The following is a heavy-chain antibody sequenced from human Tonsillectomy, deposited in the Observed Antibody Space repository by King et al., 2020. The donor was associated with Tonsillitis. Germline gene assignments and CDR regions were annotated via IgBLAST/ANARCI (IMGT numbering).Heavy chain of an antibody. Sequence: QLQESGPGLVKPSQTLSLTCAVSGGSISSGGYSWSWIRQPPGKGLEWSGYIYYSGSTYYNPSLKSRVTISVDTSKNQFSLKLRSVTAADTAVYYCARVSRRGVRDKDYWGQGTLVTVSS. V-gene: IGHV4-30-4*07. CDR1: GGSISSGGYS. CDR2: IYYSGST. CDR3: ARVSRRGVRDKDY. J-gene: IGHJ4*02. D-gene: IGHD3-10*01.